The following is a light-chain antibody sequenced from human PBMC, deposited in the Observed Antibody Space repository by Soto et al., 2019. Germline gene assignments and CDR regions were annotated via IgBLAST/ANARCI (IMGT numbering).Light chain of an antibody. CDR3: QQYYDPPVT. CDR1: DSSLSISNNKSY. J-gene: IGKJ1*01. V-gene: IGKV4-1*01. Sequence: DIIMTQSPDSQAVSLGERATINCKSSDSSLSISNNKSYLAWYQQKPGHPPKLLFYWASTRESGVPDRFSGSGSGTDFTLTISSLQPEDLAVYYCQQYYDPPVTFGQGTKVEVK. CDR2: WAS.